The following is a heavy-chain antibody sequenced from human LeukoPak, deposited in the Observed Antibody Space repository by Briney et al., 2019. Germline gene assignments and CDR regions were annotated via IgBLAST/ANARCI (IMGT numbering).Heavy chain of an antibody. D-gene: IGHD3-10*01. V-gene: IGHV3-49*02. J-gene: IGHJ4*02. Sequence: GRFIISRDDSKSIAYLQMNSLKTEDTAVYYCSGSFGELTFFDYWGQGTLVTVSS. CDR3: SGSFGELTFFDY.